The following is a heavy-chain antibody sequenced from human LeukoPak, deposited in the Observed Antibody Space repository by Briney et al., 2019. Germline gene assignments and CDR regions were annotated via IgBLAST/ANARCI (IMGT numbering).Heavy chain of an antibody. D-gene: IGHD2-8*01. CDR3: ARLLGTKVDY. CDR2: IYYSGST. J-gene: IGHJ4*02. Sequence: SETLSLTCTVSGGSISSYYWSWIRQPPGKGLEWIGYIYYSGSTNYNPSLKSRVTISVDTSKNQFSLKLSSVTAADTAVYYCARLLGTKVDYWGQGTLVTVSS. CDR1: GGSISSYY. V-gene: IGHV4-59*08.